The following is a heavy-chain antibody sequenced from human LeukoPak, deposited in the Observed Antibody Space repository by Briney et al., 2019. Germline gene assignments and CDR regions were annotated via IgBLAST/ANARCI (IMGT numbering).Heavy chain of an antibody. Sequence: GGPLRLSCAASGFTFSSYSMNWVRQAPGKGLEWVSSISSSSSYIYYADSVKGRFTISRDNAKNSLYLQMNSLRAEDTAVYYCAREIAAAGTLPHYYYGMDVWGQGTTVTVSS. CDR3: AREIAAAGTLPHYYYGMDV. CDR1: GFTFSSYS. V-gene: IGHV3-21*01. CDR2: ISSSSSYI. D-gene: IGHD6-13*01. J-gene: IGHJ6*02.